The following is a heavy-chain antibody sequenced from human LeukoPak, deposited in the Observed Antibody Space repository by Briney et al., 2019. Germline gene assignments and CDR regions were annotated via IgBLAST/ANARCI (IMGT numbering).Heavy chain of an antibody. J-gene: IGHJ6*03. CDR2: IYYSGSS. CDR3: ARGRVSSSTWYSTYYYYFYMDV. V-gene: IGHV4-39*07. Sequence: SETLSLTCTVSGGSIRSTSYYWGWIRQPPGKGLEWIGSIYYSGSSYYNPSLKSRLTISVDTSKNQFSLRLRSVTAADTAVYFCARGRVSSSTWYSTYYYYFYMDVWGKGTTATVSS. D-gene: IGHD1-1*01. CDR1: GGSIRSTSYY.